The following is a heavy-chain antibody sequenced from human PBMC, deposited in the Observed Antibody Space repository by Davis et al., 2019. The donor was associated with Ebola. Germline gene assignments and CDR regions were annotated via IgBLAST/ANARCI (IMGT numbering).Heavy chain of an antibody. V-gene: IGHV3-23*01. CDR3: AKHPGAMTTVVSWDFDY. CDR1: GFTFSSYA. J-gene: IGHJ4*02. D-gene: IGHD4-23*01. Sequence: GESLKISCAASGFTFSSYAMSWVRQAPGKGLEWVSDISGSGGSTYYADSVKGRFTISRDNSKNTLYLQMNSLRAEDTAVYYCAKHPGAMTTVVSWDFDYWGQGTLVTVSS. CDR2: ISGSGGST.